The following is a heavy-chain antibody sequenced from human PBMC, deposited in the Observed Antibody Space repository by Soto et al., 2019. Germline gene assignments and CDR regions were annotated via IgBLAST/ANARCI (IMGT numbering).Heavy chain of an antibody. CDR2: ISSSSSYI. CDR1: GFTFSSYS. V-gene: IGHV3-21*01. D-gene: IGHD3-10*01. Sequence: EVQLVESGGGLVKPGGSLRLSCAASGFTFSSYSMNWVRQAPGKGLEWVSSISSSSSYIYYADSVKGRFTISRDNAMNSLYLQMNSLRAEDTAVYYCARGNTKVWFGELLEYSDYWGQGTLVTVSS. J-gene: IGHJ4*02. CDR3: ARGNTKVWFGELLEYSDY.